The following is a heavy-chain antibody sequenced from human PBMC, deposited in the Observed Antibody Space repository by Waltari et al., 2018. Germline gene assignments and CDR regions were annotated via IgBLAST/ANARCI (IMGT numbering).Heavy chain of an antibody. Sequence: QVQLVQSGAEVKKPGASVKVSCQPSGFTFIDYFMHWVRQAPGQGLEWMGRVDPKSGDVHYAQNFQGRVTMTTDSSINTVYMELTRLKSDDTAVYYCVRPQELGPEVGPFDMWGRGTMVIVSS. CDR1: GFTFIDYF. CDR3: VRPQELGPEVGPFDM. J-gene: IGHJ3*02. V-gene: IGHV1-2*06. D-gene: IGHD6-13*01. CDR2: VDPKSGDV.